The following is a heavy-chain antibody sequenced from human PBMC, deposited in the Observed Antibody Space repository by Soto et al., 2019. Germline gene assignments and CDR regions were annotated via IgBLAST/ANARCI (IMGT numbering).Heavy chain of an antibody. CDR3: ARQREGGRCAFDI. J-gene: IGHJ3*02. CDR2: IYYGGSN. Sequence: QVQLQESGPGLVKPSETLSLTCTVSGGSISSSYYYWGWMRQPPGKGLEWIGNIYYGGSNYYNPPLKSRLTVSVDTSKNQFSLKLSSVTAADTAVYCCARQREGGRCAFDIGFQGTMVTVS. D-gene: IGHD1-26*01. V-gene: IGHV4-39*01. CDR1: GGSISSSYYY.